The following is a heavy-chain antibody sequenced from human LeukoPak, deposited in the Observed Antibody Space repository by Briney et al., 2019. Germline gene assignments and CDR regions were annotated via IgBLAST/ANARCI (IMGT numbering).Heavy chain of an antibody. V-gene: IGHV4-38-2*01. J-gene: IGHJ6*03. CDR3: ARHYTLVTAPGAYYMDV. CDR2: MSHSGST. CDR1: GYSISSGYH. Sequence: NPSETLSLTCGVSGYSISSGYHWGWIRQPTGKGLEWIGSMSHSGSTYYNPSLKSRVTISVDTSKNQFSVKLSSVTAADTAVYFCARHYTLVTAPGAYYMDVWGKGTTATVSS. D-gene: IGHD6-13*01.